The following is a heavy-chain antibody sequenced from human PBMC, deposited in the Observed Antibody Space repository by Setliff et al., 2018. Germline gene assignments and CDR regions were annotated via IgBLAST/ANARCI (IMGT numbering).Heavy chain of an antibody. J-gene: IGHJ4*02. Sequence: SETLSLTCAVYGGSFSGYYWSWIRQPPGKRLEWIGEILHSGNINHNPSLKSRVTISMDTSKNQFSLKVNSVTAADTAVYYCARSFSRSEKFLLDYWGQGALVTVSS. V-gene: IGHV4-34*12. D-gene: IGHD2-15*01. CDR1: GGSFSGYY. CDR2: ILHSGNI. CDR3: ARSFSRSEKFLLDY.